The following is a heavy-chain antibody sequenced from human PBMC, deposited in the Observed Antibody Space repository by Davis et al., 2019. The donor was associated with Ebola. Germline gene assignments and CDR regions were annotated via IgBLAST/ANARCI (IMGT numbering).Heavy chain of an antibody. CDR3: AKEMFMGSGIGETN. CDR1: GFTFDDYA. Sequence: SLTLSCAASGFTFDDYAMHWVRQAPGKGLEWVSGISWNSGSICYAYSVKGRFTISRDNAKNSLYLQMNSLRAEDTALYYCAKEMFMGSGIGETNWGQGTLVTVSS. D-gene: IGHD6-13*01. CDR2: ISWNSGSI. J-gene: IGHJ4*02. V-gene: IGHV3-9*01.